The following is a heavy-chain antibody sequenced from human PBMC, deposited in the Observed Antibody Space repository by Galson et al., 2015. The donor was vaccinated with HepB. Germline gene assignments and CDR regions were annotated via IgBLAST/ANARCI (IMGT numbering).Heavy chain of an antibody. J-gene: IGHJ4*02. Sequence: CAISGDSVSSNNVAWNWIRQSPSRGLEWLGRTYYRSKWNNEYAISVKSRITVNPDISKNQFSLQLNSMTPEDTAVYFCARGGRFSLDYWGQGTLVTVSS. CDR3: ARGGRFSLDY. CDR1: GDSVSSNNVA. CDR2: TYYRSKWNN. V-gene: IGHV6-1*01. D-gene: IGHD3-16*01.